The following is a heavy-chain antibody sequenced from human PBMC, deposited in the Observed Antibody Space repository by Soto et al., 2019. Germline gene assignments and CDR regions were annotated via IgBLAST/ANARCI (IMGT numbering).Heavy chain of an antibody. D-gene: IGHD2-15*01. J-gene: IGHJ4*02. V-gene: IGHV1-18*01. CDR1: GYTFTSYG. CDR3: ARDRGHDVAATCVH. CDR2: ISAYNGNT. Sequence: ASVKVSCKASGYTFTSYGISWVRQAPGQGLEWMGWISAYNGNTNYAQKLQGRVTMTTDTSTSTAYMELRGLRSDDTAVYYCARDRGHDVAATCVHWGQGTLVTVSS.